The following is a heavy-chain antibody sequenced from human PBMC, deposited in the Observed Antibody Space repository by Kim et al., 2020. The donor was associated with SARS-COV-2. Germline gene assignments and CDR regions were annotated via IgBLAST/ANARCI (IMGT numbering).Heavy chain of an antibody. Sequence: SETLSLTCAVYGGSFSGYYWSWIRQPPGKGLEWIGEINHSGSTNYNPSLKSRVTISVDTSKNQFSLKLSSVTAADTAVYYCARVELRFLEWLEGSWFDPWGQGTLVTVSS. CDR3: ARVELRFLEWLEGSWFDP. D-gene: IGHD3-3*01. J-gene: IGHJ5*02. V-gene: IGHV4-34*01. CDR1: GGSFSGYY. CDR2: INHSGST.